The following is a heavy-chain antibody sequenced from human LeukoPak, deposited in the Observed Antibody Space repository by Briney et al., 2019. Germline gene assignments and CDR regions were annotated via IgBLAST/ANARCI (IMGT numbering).Heavy chain of an antibody. CDR1: GGSISSYH. Sequence: SETLSLTCTVSGGSISSYHWSWIRQPPGKGLEWIGYIYYSGSTNYNPSLKSRVTISVDTSKNQFSLKLSSVTAADTAVYYCARADNWGGTLYWYFDLWGRGTLVTVSS. CDR3: ARADNWGGTLYWYFDL. D-gene: IGHD7-27*01. CDR2: IYYSGST. V-gene: IGHV4-59*01. J-gene: IGHJ2*01.